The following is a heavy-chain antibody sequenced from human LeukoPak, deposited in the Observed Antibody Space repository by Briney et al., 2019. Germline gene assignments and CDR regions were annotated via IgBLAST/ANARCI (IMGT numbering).Heavy chain of an antibody. CDR2: ISSSSSYI. D-gene: IGHD6-19*01. CDR3: ARDGSGSADFDF. J-gene: IGHJ4*02. Sequence: PGGSLRLSCAASGFTFSSYSMNWVRQAPGKGLEWVSSISSSSSYIYYADSVKGRFTISRDNAKNSLYLQMNSLRAEDTAVYYCARDGSGSADFDFWVQGTLVTVSS. CDR1: GFTFSSYS. V-gene: IGHV3-21*01.